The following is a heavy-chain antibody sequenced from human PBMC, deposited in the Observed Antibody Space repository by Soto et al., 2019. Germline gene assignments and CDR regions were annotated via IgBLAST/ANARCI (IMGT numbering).Heavy chain of an antibody. V-gene: IGHV4-59*08. CDR3: ARGPYYDLIWNYYYMDV. Sequence: QVQLQESGPGLVKPSETLSLSCSVSGGSISGHYWSWVRQTPGKGLEWIGYMYYSGSTNYNPSPKRRVTSLVDTSKNRFSLRLTSVTAADTDVYYCARGPYYDLIWNYYYMDVWGKGTTVTVSS. CDR1: GGSISGHY. CDR2: MYYSGST. D-gene: IGHD3-16*01. J-gene: IGHJ6*03.